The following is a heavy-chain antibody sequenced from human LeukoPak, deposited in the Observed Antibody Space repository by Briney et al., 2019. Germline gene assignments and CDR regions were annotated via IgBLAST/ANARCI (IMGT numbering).Heavy chain of an antibody. Sequence: GGSLRLSCAASGFTFSDYYMSWIRQAPGKGLEWVSYISSSGSTIYYADSVKGRFTISRDNSKNTLYLQMNSLRAEDTAVYYCAKGELLPLFYFDYWGQGTLVTVSS. CDR2: ISSSGSTI. D-gene: IGHD2-15*01. J-gene: IGHJ4*02. CDR1: GFTFSDYY. CDR3: AKGELLPLFYFDY. V-gene: IGHV3-11*04.